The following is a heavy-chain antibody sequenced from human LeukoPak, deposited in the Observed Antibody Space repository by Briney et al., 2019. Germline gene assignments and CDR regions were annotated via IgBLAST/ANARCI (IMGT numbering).Heavy chain of an antibody. CDR3: ARGGELRFGRTGDFDY. D-gene: IGHD3-10*01. V-gene: IGHV4-59*01. CDR1: GGSISSYY. Sequence: SETLSLTCTVSGGSISSYYWSWIRQPPGKGLEWIGYIYYSGSTNYNPSLKSRVTISVDTSKNQFSLKLSSVTAADTAVYYCARGGELRFGRTGDFDYWGQGTLVTVSS. CDR2: IYYSGST. J-gene: IGHJ4*02.